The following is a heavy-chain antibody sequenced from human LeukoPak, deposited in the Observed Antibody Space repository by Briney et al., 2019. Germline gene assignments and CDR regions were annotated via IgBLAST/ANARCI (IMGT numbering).Heavy chain of an antibody. D-gene: IGHD1-26*01. J-gene: IGHJ4*02. CDR3: ARGEVKVSPFDY. CDR2: ISSSGSTI. CDR1: GFTFSDHY. V-gene: IGHV3-11*04. Sequence: GGSLRLACAASGFTFSDHYMDWVRQAPGKGLEWVSYISSSGSTIYYADSVKGRFTISRDNAKNSLYLQMNSLRAEDTAVYYCARGEVKVSPFDYWGQGTLVTVSS.